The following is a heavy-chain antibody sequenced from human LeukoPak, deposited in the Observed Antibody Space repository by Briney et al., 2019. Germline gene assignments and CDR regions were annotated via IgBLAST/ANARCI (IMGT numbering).Heavy chain of an antibody. CDR1: GFTFSSYA. CDR3: ARDYSGNYCFDD. D-gene: IGHD1-26*01. CDR2: ISDDGSNK. V-gene: IGHV3-30-3*01. J-gene: IGHJ5*02. Sequence: PGRSLRLSCAASGFTFSSYAMHWLRQAPGKGLVGVAVISDDGSNKYYADSVKGRFTITRDNSKNTLYLQMNRLRAEDTAMYYCARDYSGNYCFDDWGQGTLVTVSS.